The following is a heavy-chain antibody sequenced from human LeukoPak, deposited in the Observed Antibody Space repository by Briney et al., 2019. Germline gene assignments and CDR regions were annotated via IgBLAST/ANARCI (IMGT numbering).Heavy chain of an antibody. V-gene: IGHV1-18*01. J-gene: IGHJ4*02. CDR2: ISAYNDNT. Sequence: ASVKVSCKASGYTFTSYGISWVRQAPGQGLEWMGWISAYNDNTNHAQKFQGRVTITTYTSTSTAYMELRSLRSDDTAVYYCARAELWFGVLSPGFYFDYWGQGSLVTVSS. CDR3: ARAELWFGVLSPGFYFDY. CDR1: GYTFTSYG. D-gene: IGHD3-10*01.